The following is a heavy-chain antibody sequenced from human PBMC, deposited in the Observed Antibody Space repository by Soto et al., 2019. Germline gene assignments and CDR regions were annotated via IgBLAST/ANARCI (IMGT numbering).Heavy chain of an antibody. D-gene: IGHD2-15*01. J-gene: IGHJ5*02. CDR1: GGSISSYY. CDR2: IYYTGST. V-gene: IGHV4-59*01. CDR3: ARASGCSGDSCAFDP. Sequence: SETLSLTCTVSGGSISSYYWSWIRQPPGKGLEWIGYIYYTGSTNYNPSLKSRVTISVDTSKNQFSLKLSSVTAADTAVYYCARASGCSGDSCAFDPWGQGTLVTVS.